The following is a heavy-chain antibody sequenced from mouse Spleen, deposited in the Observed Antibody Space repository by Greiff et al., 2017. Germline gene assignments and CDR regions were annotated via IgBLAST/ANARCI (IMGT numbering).Heavy chain of an antibody. V-gene: IGHV1-76*01. Sequence: VQLQQSGAELVRPGASVKLSCKASGYTFTDYYINWVKQRPGQGLEWIARIYPGSGNTYYNEKFKGKATLTAEKSSSTAYMQLSSLTSEDSAVYFCARERDYEGFAYWGQGTLVTVSA. D-gene: IGHD2-4*01. CDR2: IYPGSGNT. J-gene: IGHJ3*01. CDR3: ARERDYEGFAY. CDR1: GYTFTDYY.